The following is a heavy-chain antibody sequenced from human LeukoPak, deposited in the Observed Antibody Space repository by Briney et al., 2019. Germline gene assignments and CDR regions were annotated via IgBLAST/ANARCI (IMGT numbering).Heavy chain of an antibody. V-gene: IGHV4-34*01. CDR2: INHSGST. CDR1: GGSFSGYY. J-gene: IGHJ4*02. CDR3: ARETGGSGITTGYFDY. Sequence: SETLSLTCAVYGGSFSGYYWSWIRQPPGKGPEWIGEINHSGSTNYNPSLKSRVTISVDTSKNQFSLKLSSVTAADTAVYYCARETGGSGITTGYFDYWGQGTLVTVSS. D-gene: IGHD3-10*01.